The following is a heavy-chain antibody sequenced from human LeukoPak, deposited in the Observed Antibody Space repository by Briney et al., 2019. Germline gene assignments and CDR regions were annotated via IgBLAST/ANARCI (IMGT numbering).Heavy chain of an antibody. V-gene: IGHV1-46*01. D-gene: IGHD6-13*01. CDR2: INPSGGST. J-gene: IGHJ4*02. CDR3: ARDHRIPAVAWQQLATGAFDY. CDR1: GYTFTSYY. Sequence: ASVKVSCKASGYTFTSYYMHWVRQAPGQGLEWMGIINPSGGSTSYAQKFQGRVTMTRDTSTSTVYMELSSLRSDDTAVYYCARDHRIPAVAWQQLATGAFDYWGQGTLVTVSS.